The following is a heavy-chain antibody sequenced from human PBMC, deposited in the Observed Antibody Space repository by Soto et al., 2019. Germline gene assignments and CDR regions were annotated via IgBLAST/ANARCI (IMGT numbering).Heavy chain of an antibody. D-gene: IGHD6-19*01. J-gene: IGHJ3*02. V-gene: IGHV3-33*01. CDR3: ARDRGGAVAGPDAFDI. CDR2: IWYDGSNK. Sequence: PGGSLKLSCAASGFTFNSYGMHWVRQAPGKGLEWVAVIWYDGSNKYYADSVKGRFTISRDNSKNTLYLQMNSLRAEDTAVYYCARDRGGAVAGPDAFDIWGQGTMVTVSS. CDR1: GFTFNSYG.